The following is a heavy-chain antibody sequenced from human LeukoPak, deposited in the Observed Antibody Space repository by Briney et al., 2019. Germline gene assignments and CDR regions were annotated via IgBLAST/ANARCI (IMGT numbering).Heavy chain of an antibody. Sequence: SETLSLTCTVSGGSISSYYWSWIRQPPGKGLEWIGYIYYSGSTNYNPSLKSRVTISVDTSKNQFSLKLSSVTAADTAVYYCARAIIAAAGTQYFQHWGQGTLATVSS. CDR3: ARAIIAAAGTQYFQH. CDR1: GGSISSYY. V-gene: IGHV4-59*01. J-gene: IGHJ1*01. D-gene: IGHD6-13*01. CDR2: IYYSGST.